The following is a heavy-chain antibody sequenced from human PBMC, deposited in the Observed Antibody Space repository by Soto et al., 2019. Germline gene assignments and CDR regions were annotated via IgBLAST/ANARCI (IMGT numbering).Heavy chain of an antibody. CDR1: GYSFTSYW. Sequence: PGESLKISCKGSGYSFTSYWIGWVRQMPGKGLEWMGIIYPGDSDTRYSPSFQGQVTSSADKSISTAYLQWSSLKASDTAMYYCARHPTHRSRWYSLGAFDIWGQGTMVTVSS. J-gene: IGHJ3*02. V-gene: IGHV5-51*01. CDR3: ARHPTHRSRWYSLGAFDI. CDR2: IYPGDSDT. D-gene: IGHD6-13*01.